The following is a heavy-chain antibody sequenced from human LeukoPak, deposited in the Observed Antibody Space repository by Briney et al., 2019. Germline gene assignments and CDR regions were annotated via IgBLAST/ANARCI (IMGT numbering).Heavy chain of an antibody. Sequence: SETLSLTCAVYGGSFSSYYWSWIRQPPGKGLEWIGSIYYSGSTNYNPSLKSRVTISVDTSKNQFSLKLSSVTAADTAVYYCARWDYSSSSQNWFDPWGQGTLVTVSS. D-gene: IGHD6-13*01. J-gene: IGHJ5*02. CDR3: ARWDYSSSSQNWFDP. CDR1: GGSFSSYY. CDR2: IYYSGST. V-gene: IGHV4-59*01.